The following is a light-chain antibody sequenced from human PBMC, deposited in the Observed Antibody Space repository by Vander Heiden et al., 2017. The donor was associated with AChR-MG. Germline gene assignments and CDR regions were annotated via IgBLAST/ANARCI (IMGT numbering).Light chain of an antibody. CDR2: KDS. Sequence: YDLNQPLSMPVCPRQTARITCSAAVLRKQHAHLYHKDPRQAPVLVIYKDSGRPSGIPERFSGSSSGTTLTLTISAVQAEDEADYYCQSADSSGSYMEFGGGTKLTVL. CDR1: VLRKQH. J-gene: IGLJ2*01. CDR3: QSADSSGSYME. V-gene: IGLV3-25*03.